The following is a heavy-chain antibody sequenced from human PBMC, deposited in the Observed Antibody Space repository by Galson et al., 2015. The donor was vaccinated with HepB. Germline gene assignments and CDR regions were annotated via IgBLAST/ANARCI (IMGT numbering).Heavy chain of an antibody. CDR2: IIPILGIV. J-gene: IGHJ4*02. Sequence: SVKVSCKASGGTFSSCAISWVRQAPGQGLEWMGGIIPILGIVKYAQKFQGRVTITADKSTNTAHMELSSLRSEDTAVFYCAEGYCDGGSCRPLDYWGQGTLVTVSS. D-gene: IGHD2-15*01. V-gene: IGHV1-69*10. CDR1: GGTFSSCA. CDR3: AEGYCDGGSCRPLDY.